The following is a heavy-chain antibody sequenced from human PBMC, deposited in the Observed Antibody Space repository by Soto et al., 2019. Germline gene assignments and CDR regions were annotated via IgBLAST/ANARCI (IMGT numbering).Heavy chain of an antibody. J-gene: IGHJ6*02. CDR2: IIPISDTT. CDR3: ARSQGSSTSLEIYHYYYYGMHV. CDR1: GGTFSSYA. Sequence: ASVKVSCKASGGTFSSYAISWVRQAPGQGLEWMGGIIPISDTTNYAQKFQGRVTITADESTSTAYMELSSLRSEDTAVYYCARSQGSSTSLEIYHYYYYGMHVWGQGTTVTVSS. V-gene: IGHV1-69*13. D-gene: IGHD2-2*01.